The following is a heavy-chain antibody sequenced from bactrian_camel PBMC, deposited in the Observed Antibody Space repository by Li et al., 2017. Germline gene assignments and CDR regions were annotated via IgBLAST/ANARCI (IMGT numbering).Heavy chain of an antibody. D-gene: IGHD1*01. CDR1: GDTSCRYD. Sequence: HVQLVESGGGSVEAGGSLILSCARSGDTSCRYDMSWYRRGVGTDRELVAHLNSVSGATVADSVKGRFSISQDSARIMAYLQMASLKPEDTAVYYCVPVALEERDGLVSCARWSQGTQVTVS. J-gene: IGHJ4*01. V-gene: IGHV3S53*01. CDR2: LNSVSGA.